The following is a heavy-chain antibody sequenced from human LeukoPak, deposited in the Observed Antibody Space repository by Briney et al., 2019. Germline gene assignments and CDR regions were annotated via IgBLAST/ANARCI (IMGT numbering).Heavy chain of an antibody. Sequence: SETLSLTCTVSGGSISSSGYYWVWIRQSPGEGLEWIGNIYYSGITYYNPSLKSRLTISVDTSKNQFSLKLSSVTAADTAVYYCARRTRGYYMDVWGKGTTVTVSS. CDR1: GGSISSSGYY. D-gene: IGHD3-10*01. J-gene: IGHJ6*03. CDR2: IYYSGIT. V-gene: IGHV4-39*01. CDR3: ARRTRGYYMDV.